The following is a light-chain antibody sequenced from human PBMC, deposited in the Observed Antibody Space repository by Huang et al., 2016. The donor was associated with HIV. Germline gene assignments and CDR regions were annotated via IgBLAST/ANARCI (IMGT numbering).Light chain of an antibody. Sequence: EIVLTQSPATLSLSPGERVTLSCRASQSISSYLAWYPQKPGQAPRLLIKGASNRATGVPARFSGRVSGTDFTLTITSLEPEDFAVYYCQQRGDWPLTFGGGTKVEIK. CDR3: QQRGDWPLT. V-gene: IGKV3-11*01. CDR1: QSISSY. J-gene: IGKJ4*01. CDR2: GAS.